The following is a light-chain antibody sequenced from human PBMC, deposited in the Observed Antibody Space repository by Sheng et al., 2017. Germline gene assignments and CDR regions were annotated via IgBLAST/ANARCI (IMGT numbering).Light chain of an antibody. Sequence: EIVLTQSPDFQSVTPKGTLTITCRASQSIGIALHWFQQKPGQSPKLLIRYASQSMSGVPSRFSGSGSGTDFTLTINSLEAEDAAAYYCHQSSSFPWTFGQGTKVEIK. V-gene: IGKV6D-21*02. CDR1: QSIGIA. CDR3: HQSSSFPWT. CDR2: YAS. J-gene: IGKJ1*01.